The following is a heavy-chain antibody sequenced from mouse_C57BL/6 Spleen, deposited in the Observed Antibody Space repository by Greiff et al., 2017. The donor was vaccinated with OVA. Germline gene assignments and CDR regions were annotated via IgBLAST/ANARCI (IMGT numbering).Heavy chain of an antibody. Sequence: EVMLVESGEGLVKPGGSLKLSCAASGFTFSSYAMSWVRQTPEKRLEWVAYISSGGDYIYYADTVKGRFTISRDNARNTLYLQMSSLKSEDTAMYYCTRDIYYYGSSYWYFDVWGTGTTVTASS. V-gene: IGHV5-9-1*02. CDR3: TRDIYYYGSSYWYFDV. CDR1: GFTFSSYA. D-gene: IGHD1-1*01. J-gene: IGHJ1*03. CDR2: ISSGGDYI.